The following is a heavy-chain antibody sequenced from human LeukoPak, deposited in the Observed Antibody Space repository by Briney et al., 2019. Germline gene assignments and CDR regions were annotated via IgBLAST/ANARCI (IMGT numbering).Heavy chain of an antibody. V-gene: IGHV4-34*01. Sequence: SETLSLTCAVYGGSFSGYYWSWIRQPPGKGLEWIGEINHSGSTNYNPSLKSRVTISVDTSKNQFSLKLSSVTAADTDVYYCARGVSVSPHFDYWGQGTLVTVSS. CDR2: INHSGST. J-gene: IGHJ4*02. CDR3: ARGVSVSPHFDY. D-gene: IGHD3-10*01. CDR1: GGSFSGYY.